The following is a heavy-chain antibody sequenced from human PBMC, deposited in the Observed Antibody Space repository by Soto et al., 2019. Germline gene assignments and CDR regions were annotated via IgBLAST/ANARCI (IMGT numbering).Heavy chain of an antibody. CDR3: ARENGVAVATILYYFDY. CDR1: GGTFKNNG. D-gene: IGHD6-19*01. Sequence: QVHLVQSGAEVKKAGSSVKVSCKAPGGTFKNNGIRWVRQAPGQGLEWMGGIIPVFGTTNYAQKFQGRLTITADDFTSTVYMELSRLRYEDTAVYYCARENGVAVATILYYFDYWGPGTLVTVSS. V-gene: IGHV1-69*01. J-gene: IGHJ4*02. CDR2: IIPVFGTT.